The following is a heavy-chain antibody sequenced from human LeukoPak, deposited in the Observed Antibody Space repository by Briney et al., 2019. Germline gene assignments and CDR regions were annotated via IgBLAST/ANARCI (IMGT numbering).Heavy chain of an antibody. J-gene: IGHJ5*02. CDR1: GYTFTGYY. CDR3: ARSLTLDP. Sequence: ASVKVSCKASGYTFTGYYMHWVRQAPGQGLEWMAWINPDSGDAKYAQKFQGRATLTRDTSISTAYMELSSLKSDDTAVYYCARSLTLDPWGQGTLVTVSS. CDR2: INPDSGDA. V-gene: IGHV1-2*02. D-gene: IGHD3-9*01.